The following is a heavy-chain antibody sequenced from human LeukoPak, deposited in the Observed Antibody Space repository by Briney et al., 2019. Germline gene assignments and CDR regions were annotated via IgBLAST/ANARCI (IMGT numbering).Heavy chain of an antibody. D-gene: IGHD6-6*01. CDR2: INHSGST. V-gene: IGHV4-34*01. Sequence: SETLSLTCAVYGGSFSGYYWSWVRQPPGKGLEWIGEINHSGSTNYNPSLKSRVTISVDTSKNQFSLKLSSVTAADTAVYYCAREKYSNSSTLDYWGQGTLVTVSS. CDR1: GGSFSGYY. CDR3: AREKYSNSSTLDY. J-gene: IGHJ4*02.